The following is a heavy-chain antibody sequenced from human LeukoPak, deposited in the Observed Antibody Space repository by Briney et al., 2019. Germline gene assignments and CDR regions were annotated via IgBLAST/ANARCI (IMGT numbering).Heavy chain of an antibody. CDR2: INSDGIST. V-gene: IGHV3-74*01. D-gene: IGHD4-11*01. J-gene: IGHJ4*02. CDR3: ARAINYNFDY. Sequence: GGSLRLSCAASGFTFRRYWMHWVRQAPGKGLVWVSRINSDGISTNYADSVKGRFTISRDNAKNTLYLQMNSLRAEDTAVYYCARAINYNFDYWGQGTLVTVSS. CDR1: GFTFRRYW.